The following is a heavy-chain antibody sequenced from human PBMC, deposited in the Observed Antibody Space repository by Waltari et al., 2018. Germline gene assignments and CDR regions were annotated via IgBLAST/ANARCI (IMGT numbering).Heavy chain of an antibody. J-gene: IGHJ4*02. CDR2: INPDSGAT. Sequence: QVQLVQSGAEVKQPGASVKVSCKASGYTCTGHNMHWVRQAPGQGLEWMGRINPDSGATTYAQKFQGRVTMTRDTSISTAYMELSSLTSDDTAVYYCTRSWIQLWTPDFDYWGQGTLVTVSS. CDR1: GYTCTGHN. V-gene: IGHV1-2*06. D-gene: IGHD5-18*01. CDR3: TRSWIQLWTPDFDY.